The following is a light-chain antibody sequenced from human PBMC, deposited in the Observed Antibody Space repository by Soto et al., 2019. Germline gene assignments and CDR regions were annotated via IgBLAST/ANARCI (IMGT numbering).Light chain of an antibody. CDR1: QSISRY. Sequence: DIQMTQSPSSLSASVGDRVTITCRASQSISRYLNWYQQKPGKAPNLLIYAASSLHSGVPSRFSGSGSGTDFTLTISSLQPEDFAAYYCQQTYSTPQSFGQGTRVEIK. CDR3: QQTYSTPQS. J-gene: IGKJ1*01. CDR2: AAS. V-gene: IGKV1-39*01.